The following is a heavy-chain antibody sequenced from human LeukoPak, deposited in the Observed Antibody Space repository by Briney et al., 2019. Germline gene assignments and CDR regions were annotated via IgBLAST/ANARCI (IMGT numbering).Heavy chain of an antibody. J-gene: IGHJ4*02. Sequence: GGSLRLSCAASGFTFDNYRMSWVRQAPGKGLEWVSTVNADGGNTYYPDSVKGRFTISRDNSKSTLILQMNSLRVEDTALYYCTKRVKYGGTWDHFADWGQGTLVTVSS. D-gene: IGHD1-26*01. CDR1: GFTFDNYR. CDR2: VNADGGNT. CDR3: TKRVKYGGTWDHFAD. V-gene: IGHV3-23*01.